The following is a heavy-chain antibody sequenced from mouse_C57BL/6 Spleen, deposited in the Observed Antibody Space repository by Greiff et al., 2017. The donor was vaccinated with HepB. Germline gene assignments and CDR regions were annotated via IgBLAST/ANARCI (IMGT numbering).Heavy chain of an antibody. V-gene: IGHV2-5*01. Sequence: QVHVKQSGPGLVQPSQSLSITCTVSGFSLTSYGVHWVRQSPGKGLEWLGVIWRGGSTDYNAAFMSRLSITKDNSKSQVFFKMNSLQADDTAIYYCAKEGAYYSNYAGAMDYWGQGTSVTVSS. CDR2: IWRGGST. D-gene: IGHD2-5*01. J-gene: IGHJ4*01. CDR1: GFSLTSYG. CDR3: AKEGAYYSNYAGAMDY.